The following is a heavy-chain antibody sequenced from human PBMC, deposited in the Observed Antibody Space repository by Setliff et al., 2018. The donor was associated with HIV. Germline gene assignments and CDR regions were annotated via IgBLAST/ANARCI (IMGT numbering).Heavy chain of an antibody. CDR1: GFTFNGYA. J-gene: IGHJ4*01. Sequence: PGGSLRLSCVGSGFTFNGYAMNWVRQAPGKGLEWVSYISSSSSSIYYGDSVKGRFTISRDNARNSFYLQMTSLRVDDTAVYFCARDKWASGFDFWGHGTLVTVSS. CDR3: ARDKWASGFDF. D-gene: IGHD1-26*01. CDR2: ISSSSSSI. V-gene: IGHV3-48*01.